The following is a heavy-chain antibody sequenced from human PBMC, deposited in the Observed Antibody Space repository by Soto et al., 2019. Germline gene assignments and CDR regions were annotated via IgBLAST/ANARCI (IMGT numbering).Heavy chain of an antibody. CDR2: IRSKANSYAT. V-gene: IGHV3-73*01. CDR1: GFTFSGSA. D-gene: IGHD3-3*01. Sequence: GGSLRLSCAASGFTFSGSAMHWVRQASGKGLEWVGRIRSKANSYATAYAASVKGRFTISRDDSKNTAYLQMNSLKTEDTAVYYCTRHKSARNYDFWSGYYNEPDYYYYGMDVWGQGTTVTVSS. J-gene: IGHJ6*02. CDR3: TRHKSARNYDFWSGYYNEPDYYYYGMDV.